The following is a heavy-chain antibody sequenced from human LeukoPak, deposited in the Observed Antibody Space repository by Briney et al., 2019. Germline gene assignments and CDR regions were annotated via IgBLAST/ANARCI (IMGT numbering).Heavy chain of an antibody. CDR2: INPNSGGT. V-gene: IGHV1-2*06. CDR3: ARDPEAHLFDY. D-gene: IGHD6-6*01. CDR1: GYTFTGYY. Sequence: ASVKVPCKASGYTFTGYYMHWVRQAPGQGLEWMGRINPNSGGTNYAQKFQGRVTMTRDTSISTAYMELSSLRSEDTAVYYCARDPEAHLFDYWGQGTLVTVSS. J-gene: IGHJ4*02.